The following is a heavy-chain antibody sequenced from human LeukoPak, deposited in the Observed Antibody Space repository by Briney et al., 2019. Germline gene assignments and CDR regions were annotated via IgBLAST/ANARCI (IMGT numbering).Heavy chain of an antibody. D-gene: IGHD3-10*01. J-gene: IGHJ1*01. V-gene: IGHV4-4*02. CDR3: ARASEVTMVRGVKGSYFQH. Sequence: ASETLSLTCAVSGGSISSSNWWSWVRQPPGKGLEWIGEIYHSGSTSYNPSLKSRVTISVDKSKNQFSLKLGSVTAADTAVYYCARASEVTMVRGVKGSYFQHWGQGTLVTVSS. CDR2: IYHSGST. CDR1: GGSISSSNW.